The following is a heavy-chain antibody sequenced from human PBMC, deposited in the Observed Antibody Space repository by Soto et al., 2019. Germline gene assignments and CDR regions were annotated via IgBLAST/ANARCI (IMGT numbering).Heavy chain of an antibody. CDR1: GGSISKSDW. J-gene: IGHJ6*02. Sequence: QVHLQESGPGLVQPSGTLSLTCAVSGGSISKSDWWTWVRQPPGKGLEWIGEISHSGNTNYNPSLASRVTISVDKSKNQFSLKLSTVTAADMAVYYCAKEGTVTLTSYNYALDVWGPGTTVTVSS. CDR2: ISHSGNT. V-gene: IGHV4-4*02. CDR3: AKEGTVTLTSYNYALDV. D-gene: IGHD4-17*01.